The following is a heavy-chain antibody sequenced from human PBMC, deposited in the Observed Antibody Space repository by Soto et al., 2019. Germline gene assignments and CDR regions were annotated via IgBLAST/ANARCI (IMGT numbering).Heavy chain of an antibody. J-gene: IGHJ3*01. CDR3: AKGGPAVTLAVFNL. CDR2: IYYGPTTSGGGFT. CDR1: GYSIGSSSY. D-gene: IGHD2-21*01. Sequence: SETLSLTCGVSGYSIGSSSYWGWVRQPPGKGLEWVANIYYGPTTSGGGFTYYSPSLKSRATISVDTSKNQLSLKLTSVTATDPARFFRAKGGPAVTLAVFNLWGQGTRVT. V-gene: IGHV4-38-2*01.